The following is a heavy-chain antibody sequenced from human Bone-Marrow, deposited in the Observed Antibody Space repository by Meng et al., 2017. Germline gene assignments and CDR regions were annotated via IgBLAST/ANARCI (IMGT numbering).Heavy chain of an antibody. J-gene: IGHJ1*01. CDR2: IWHDGTNK. Sequence: GGSLRLSCAVSGFTFSDYAMHWVRQAPGKGLEWVAVIWHDGTNKFYADSVKGRFTISRDNSQNTLYLQMNSLRAEDTAVYYCARDVGGDWRHFHHWGQGTLVTVSS. V-gene: IGHV3-33*01. CDR3: ARDVGGDWRHFHH. D-gene: IGHD2-21*02. CDR1: GFTFSDYA.